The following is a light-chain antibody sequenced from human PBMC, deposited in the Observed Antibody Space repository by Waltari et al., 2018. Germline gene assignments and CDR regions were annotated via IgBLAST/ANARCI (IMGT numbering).Light chain of an antibody. CDR2: GAS. CDR3: QQTFSSPYT. CDR1: QSIIHY. J-gene: IGKJ2*01. V-gene: IGKV1-39*01. Sequence: DVDMTQSPSSLSASIGDRTTITCRASQSIIHYLNWYQQKQGTAPRLLITGASSLRGGVPSRFSGSGSGTDFSLTISSLQPEDFATYYCQQTFSSPYTFGQGTKLDI.